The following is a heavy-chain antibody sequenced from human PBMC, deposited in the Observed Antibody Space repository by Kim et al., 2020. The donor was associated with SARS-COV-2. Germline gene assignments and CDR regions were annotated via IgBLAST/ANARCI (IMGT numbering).Heavy chain of an antibody. J-gene: IGHJ4*02. D-gene: IGHD1-26*01. CDR2: ISYDGSNK. V-gene: IGHV3-30-3*01. CDR1: GFTFSSYA. CDR3: ARDTGGSYLANYFDY. Sequence: GGSLRLSCAASGFTFSSYAMHWVRQAPGKGLEWVAVISYDGSNKYYADSVKGRFTISRDNSKNTLYLQMNSLRAEDTAVYYCARDTGGSYLANYFDYWGQGTLVTVSS.